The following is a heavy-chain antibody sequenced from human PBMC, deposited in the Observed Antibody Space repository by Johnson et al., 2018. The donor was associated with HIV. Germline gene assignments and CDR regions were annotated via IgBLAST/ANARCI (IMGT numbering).Heavy chain of an antibody. D-gene: IGHD7-27*01. CDR3: APLGDAFDI. CDR2: ISYDGSNK. V-gene: IGHV3-30-3*01. CDR1: GFTFSSYA. Sequence: QEQLVESGGGVVQPGRSLRLSCAASGFTFSSYAMHWVRQAPGKGLEWVAVISYDGSNKYYADSVKGRFTISRDNSKNTLYLQMNSLRAEDTAVYYCAPLGDAFDIWGQGTMVTVSS. J-gene: IGHJ3*02.